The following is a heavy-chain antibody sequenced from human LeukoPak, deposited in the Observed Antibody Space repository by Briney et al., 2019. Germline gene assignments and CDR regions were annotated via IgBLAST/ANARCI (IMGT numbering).Heavy chain of an antibody. J-gene: IGHJ4*02. Sequence: GGSLRLSCAASGFTFSSYDMHWVRQPTGKGLEWVSAIGVAANTFYSGSVKGRFTISRENAKTSLFHLMTSLRADDTAVYYCARQNTPHGNFDYWGQGILVTVSS. CDR3: ARQNTPHGNFDY. CDR1: GFTFSSYD. D-gene: IGHD1-26*01. V-gene: IGHV3-13*01. CDR2: IGVAANT.